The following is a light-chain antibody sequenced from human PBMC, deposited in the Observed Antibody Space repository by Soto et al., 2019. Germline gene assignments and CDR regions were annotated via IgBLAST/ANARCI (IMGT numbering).Light chain of an antibody. V-gene: IGKV1-5*03. CDR3: QGYNGNWR. CDR2: KAS. J-gene: IGKJ1*01. CDR1: QSVSRW. Sequence: DIQMTQSPSTLSASVGDRVTITCRASQSVSRWLAWYQQKPGKATKLLIYKASTLESGVPSRFSGSGSGTEITLSIRSLQTDDSATNYCQGYNGNWRFGQGTKVE.